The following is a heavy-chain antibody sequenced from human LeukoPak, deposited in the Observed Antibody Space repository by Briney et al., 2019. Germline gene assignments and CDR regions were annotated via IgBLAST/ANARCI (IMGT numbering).Heavy chain of an antibody. CDR1: GFTFSSYA. V-gene: IGHV3-64*01. D-gene: IGHD1-1*01. J-gene: IGHJ4*02. CDR2: ISSNGGST. Sequence: GGSLRLSCAASGFTFSSYAMHWVRQAPRKGLEYVSAISSNGGSTYYANSVKGRFTISRDNSKNTLYLQMGSLRAEDMAVYYCAAGRGTTAFDYWGQGTLVTVSS. CDR3: AAGRGTTAFDY.